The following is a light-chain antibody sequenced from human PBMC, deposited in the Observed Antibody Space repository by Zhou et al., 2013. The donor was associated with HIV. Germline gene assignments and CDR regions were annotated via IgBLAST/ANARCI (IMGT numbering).Light chain of an antibody. CDR2: AAA. CDR3: QQYHGYPFT. Sequence: DIQLTQSPSYLSASVGDRVTITCRASEDIKNSLNWYQQRPGGAPKLLMFAAATLQSGVSSKFSGRGSGTEFTLTISRLQPDDFATYYCQQYHGYPFTFGPGTTVDIK. V-gene: IGKV1-9*01. J-gene: IGKJ3*01. CDR1: EDIKNS.